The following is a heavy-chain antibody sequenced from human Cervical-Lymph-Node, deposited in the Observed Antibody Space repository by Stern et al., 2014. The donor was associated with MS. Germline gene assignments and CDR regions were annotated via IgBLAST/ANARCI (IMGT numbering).Heavy chain of an antibody. Sequence: QVQLVESGAEVKKPGSSVKVSCKASGGTFSSYGISWVRQAPGQGLEWMGRIIPTFGTTNYAQKFRGRVKTIADESRSTSSMDPSRLRYEDTAVYYCASIMDTPLASDYWGQGTLVTVSS. CDR1: GGTFSSYG. V-gene: IGHV1-69*18. D-gene: IGHD2-8*01. CDR3: ASIMDTPLASDY. CDR2: IIPTFGTT. J-gene: IGHJ4*02.